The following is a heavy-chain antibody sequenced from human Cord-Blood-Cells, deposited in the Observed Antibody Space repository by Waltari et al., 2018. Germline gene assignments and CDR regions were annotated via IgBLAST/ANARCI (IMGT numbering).Heavy chain of an antibody. Sequence: QVQLQESGPGLVQPSATLSLTCAVSGGSISRSNWCRWVRQPPGKGLEWLGEIYHSGSTNYNQSLKSRVTISVDKSKNQFSLKLSAGTAADTAVYYCASTPKKVADTHHNAFDIWGQGTMVTVSS. J-gene: IGHJ3*02. V-gene: IGHV4-4*02. D-gene: IGHD6-19*01. CDR3: ASTPKKVADTHHNAFDI. CDR1: GGSISRSNW. CDR2: IYHSGST.